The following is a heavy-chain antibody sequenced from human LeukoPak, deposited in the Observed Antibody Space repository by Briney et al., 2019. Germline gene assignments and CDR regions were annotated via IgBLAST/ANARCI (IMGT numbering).Heavy chain of an antibody. CDR3: AREDTALVIAY. Sequence: GGSLRLSCAASGFTFSSYGMHWVRQAPGKGLEWVAIMWYDGGNKHYTDSVKGRFTISRDNSKNTLYLQMNSLRVEDTAVYYCAREDTALVIAYWGQGTLVTVSS. V-gene: IGHV3-33*01. J-gene: IGHJ4*02. CDR1: GFTFSSYG. D-gene: IGHD5-18*01. CDR2: MWYDGGNK.